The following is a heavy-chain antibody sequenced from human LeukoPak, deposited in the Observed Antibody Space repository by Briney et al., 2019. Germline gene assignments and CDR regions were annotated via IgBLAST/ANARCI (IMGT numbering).Heavy chain of an antibody. Sequence: GGSLRLSCIASGFTFGDYAMSWVRQAPGKGLEWVGFIRSKAYGGKSEYAASVKGRYTISRHETKSIAYLEMNSLKTEDTAVYYCTRSLPISYWGQGTLVTVSS. CDR2: IRSKAYGGKS. CDR3: TRSLPISY. J-gene: IGHJ4*02. V-gene: IGHV3-49*04. CDR1: GFTFGDYA.